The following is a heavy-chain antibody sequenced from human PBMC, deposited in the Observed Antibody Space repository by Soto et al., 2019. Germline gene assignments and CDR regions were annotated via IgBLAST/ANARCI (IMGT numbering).Heavy chain of an antibody. CDR2: ISAYNGNT. V-gene: IGHV1-18*01. D-gene: IGHD3-22*01. J-gene: IGHJ4*02. Sequence: ASVKVSCKASGYTFTSYGISWVRQAPGQGLEWMGWISAYNGNTNYAQKLQGRVTKTTDTSTSTAYMELRSLRSDDTDVYYCARDAMIVVREVSFDYWGQGTLVTVSS. CDR1: GYTFTSYG. CDR3: ARDAMIVVREVSFDY.